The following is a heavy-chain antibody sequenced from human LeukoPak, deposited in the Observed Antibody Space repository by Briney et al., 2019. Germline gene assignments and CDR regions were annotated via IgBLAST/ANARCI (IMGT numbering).Heavy chain of an antibody. V-gene: IGHV3-33*01. J-gene: IGHJ6*02. Sequence: QPGRSLRLSCAASGFTFSSYGMHWVRQAPGKGLEWVAVIWYDGSNKYYADSVKGRFTISRDNSKNTLYLQMNSLRAEDTAVYYCARDPTLPGSNSGFYGMDVWGQGTTVTVSS. D-gene: IGHD1-20*01. CDR3: ARDPTLPGSNSGFYGMDV. CDR2: IWYDGSNK. CDR1: GFTFSSYG.